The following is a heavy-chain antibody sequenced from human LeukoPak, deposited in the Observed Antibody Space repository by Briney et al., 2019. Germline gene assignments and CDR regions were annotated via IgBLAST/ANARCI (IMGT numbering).Heavy chain of an antibody. J-gene: IGHJ4*02. V-gene: IGHV4-34*01. Sequence: SETLSLTCAVYGGSFSGYFWSWIRQPPGKGLEWIGEINHSGSTNYNPSLKSRVTISVDTSKNQFSLKLSSVTAVDTAVYYCARPKRGRAAFDYWGQGTLVTASS. D-gene: IGHD6-25*01. CDR2: INHSGST. CDR1: GGSFSGYF. CDR3: ARPKRGRAAFDY.